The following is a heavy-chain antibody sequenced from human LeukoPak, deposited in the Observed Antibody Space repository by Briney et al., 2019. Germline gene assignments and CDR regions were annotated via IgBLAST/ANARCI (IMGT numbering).Heavy chain of an antibody. CDR3: AAGTTNCYSCGWFDP. J-gene: IGHJ5*02. V-gene: IGHV3-23*01. CDR1: GITFSTFA. Sequence: GGSLILSCAASGITFSTFAMTWVRQAPGRGLECVSVISGGGDRTYYAESVKGRFTISRDNAKNSLYLQTNSLRAEDTAVYYCAAGTTNCYSCGWFDPWGQGTLVTVSS. CDR2: ISGGGDRT. D-gene: IGHD2-2*01.